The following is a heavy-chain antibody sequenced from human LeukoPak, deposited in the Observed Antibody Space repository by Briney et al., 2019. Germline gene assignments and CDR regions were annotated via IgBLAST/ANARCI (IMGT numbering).Heavy chain of an antibody. CDR2: IIPIFGTA. Sequence: LVASVKVSCKASGGTFSSYAISWVRQAPGQGLMWMGGIIPIFGTANYAQKFQGRVTITADESTSTAYMELSSLRSEDTAVYYCARGLGGDYGDYDYWGQGTLVTVSS. CDR1: GGTFSSYA. CDR3: ARGLGGDYGDYDY. V-gene: IGHV1-69*13. D-gene: IGHD4-17*01. J-gene: IGHJ4*02.